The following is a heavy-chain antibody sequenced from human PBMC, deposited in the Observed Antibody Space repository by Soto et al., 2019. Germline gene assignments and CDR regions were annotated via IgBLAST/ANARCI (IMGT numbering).Heavy chain of an antibody. D-gene: IGHD3-22*01. CDR2: IYYSGST. CDR3: ARFRYYYDSSPTYDAFDI. J-gene: IGHJ3*02. CDR1: GGSISSGGYY. Sequence: QVQLQESGPGLVKPSQTLSLTCTVSGGSISSGGYYWSWIRQHPGKGLEWIGYIYYSGSTYYHPSLKNRVTIAVDTSKNQFSLKLSSVTAADTAVYYCARFRYYYDSSPTYDAFDIWGQGTMVTVSS. V-gene: IGHV4-31*03.